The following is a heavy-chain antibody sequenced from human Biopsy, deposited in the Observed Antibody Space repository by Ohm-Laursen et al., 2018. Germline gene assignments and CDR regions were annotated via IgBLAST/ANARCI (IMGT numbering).Heavy chain of an antibody. Sequence: ASSVKVSCKASGYTFTGYYMHWVRQAPGQGLEWMGWINPNSGVTNYAQRFQGRVTMTRDTSISTAYVDLSSLRSDDTAVYYCTRGGYYYDSLAYYYWFDPWGQGTLVTVSS. CDR1: GYTFTGYY. CDR3: TRGGYYYDSLAYYYWFDP. CDR2: INPNSGVT. D-gene: IGHD3-22*01. V-gene: IGHV1-2*02. J-gene: IGHJ5*02.